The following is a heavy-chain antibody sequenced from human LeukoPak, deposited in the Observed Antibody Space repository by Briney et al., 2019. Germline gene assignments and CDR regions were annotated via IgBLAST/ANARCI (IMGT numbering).Heavy chain of an antibody. CDR1: GFTFGGSA. CDR2: IRSKANSYAT. J-gene: IGHJ6*03. V-gene: IGHV3-73*01. Sequence: GGSLRLSCAASGFTFGGSAMHWVRQASGKGLEWVGRIRSKANSYATAYAASVKGRFTISRDDSKNTAYLQMNSLKTEDTAVYYCTYAGTIYYYYMDVWGKGTTVTVSS. CDR3: TYAGTIYYYYMDV. D-gene: IGHD6-13*01.